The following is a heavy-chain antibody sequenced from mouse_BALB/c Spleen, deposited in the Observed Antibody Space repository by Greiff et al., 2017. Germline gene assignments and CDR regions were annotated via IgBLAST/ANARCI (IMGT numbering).Heavy chain of an antibody. CDR3: ARGTGAMDY. Sequence: VMLVESGPGLVAPSQSLSITCTASGFSLTGYGVNWVRQPPGKGLEWLGMIWGDGSTDYNSALKSRLSISKDNSKSQVFLQMNSLQTDDTARYYCARGTGAMDYWGQGTSVTVSS. CDR1: GFSLTGYG. V-gene: IGHV2-6-7*01. CDR2: IWGDGST. J-gene: IGHJ4*01.